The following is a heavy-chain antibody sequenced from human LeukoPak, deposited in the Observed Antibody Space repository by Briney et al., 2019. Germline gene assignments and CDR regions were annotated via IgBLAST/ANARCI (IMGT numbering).Heavy chain of an antibody. D-gene: IGHD3-22*01. Sequence: GGSLRLSCTASGFTFGDYAMSWVRQGPGKGLEWVGLIRSKAYGGTTEYAASVKGRFTISRDDSKSIAHLEMNSLKTEDTAVYYCTREGYYDSSGYSDAFDIWGQGTMVTVSS. CDR3: TREGYYDSSGYSDAFDI. J-gene: IGHJ3*02. V-gene: IGHV3-49*04. CDR2: IRSKAYGGTT. CDR1: GFTFGDYA.